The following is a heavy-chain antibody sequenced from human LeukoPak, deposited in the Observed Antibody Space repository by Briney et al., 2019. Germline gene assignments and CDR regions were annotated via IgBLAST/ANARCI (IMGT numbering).Heavy chain of an antibody. CDR2: IIPILGIA. Sequence: SVKVSCKAPGGTFSSYAISWVRQAPGQGLEWMGRIIPILGIANYAQKFQGRVTITADKSTSTAYMELSSLRSEDTAVYYCATDRGGYYSPVGMDVWGQGTTVTVSS. CDR1: GGTFSSYA. CDR3: ATDRGGYYSPVGMDV. V-gene: IGHV1-69*04. J-gene: IGHJ6*02. D-gene: IGHD3-22*01.